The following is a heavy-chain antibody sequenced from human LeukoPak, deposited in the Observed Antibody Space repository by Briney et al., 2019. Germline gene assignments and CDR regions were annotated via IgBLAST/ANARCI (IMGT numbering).Heavy chain of an antibody. CDR2: IYYSGST. CDR1: GGSISSYY. D-gene: IGHD3-9*01. J-gene: IGHJ3*01. V-gene: IGHV4-59*12. CDR3: AREGPKAVFDTFDV. Sequence: SETLSLTCTVSGGSISSYYWSWIRQPPGKGLEWIGYIYYSGSTNYNPSLKSRVTISVDTSKNQFSLKLTSVTAADTAVYYCAREGPKAVFDTFDVWGQGTKVTVSS.